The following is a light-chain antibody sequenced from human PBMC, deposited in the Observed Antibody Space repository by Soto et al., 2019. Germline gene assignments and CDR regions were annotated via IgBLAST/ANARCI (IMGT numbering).Light chain of an antibody. J-gene: IGLJ1*01. CDR2: IND. CDR3: AAWDDSLNDL. CDR1: ISNIGDNP. V-gene: IGLV1-44*01. Sequence: QSLLTQPPSASGTPGQRITISCSGSISNIGDNPVNWYQQLPGAAPKLLIYINDQLPPGVPDRFSGSKSGTSASLAISGLQPEDEADYYCAAWDDSLNDLFGTGTKVTVL.